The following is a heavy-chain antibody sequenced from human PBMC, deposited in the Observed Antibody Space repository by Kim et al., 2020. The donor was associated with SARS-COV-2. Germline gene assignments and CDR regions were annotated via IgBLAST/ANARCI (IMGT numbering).Heavy chain of an antibody. Sequence: ASVKVSCKASGYTFTSYYMHWVRQAPGQGLEWMGIINPSGGSTSYAQKFQGRVTMTRDTSTSTVYMELSSLRSEDTAVYYCVTSGGRNPLDYWGQGTLVTVSS. CDR3: VTSGGRNPLDY. CDR2: INPSGGST. D-gene: IGHD3-10*01. J-gene: IGHJ4*02. CDR1: GYTFTSYY. V-gene: IGHV1-46*01.